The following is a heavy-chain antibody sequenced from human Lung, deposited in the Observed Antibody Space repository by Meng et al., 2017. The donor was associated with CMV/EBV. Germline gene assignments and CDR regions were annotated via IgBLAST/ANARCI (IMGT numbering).Heavy chain of an antibody. CDR3: ASASSGWYNNWFDP. Sequence: LXCAVYGGCFSGYYWSWIRQPPGKGLEWIGEINHSGSTNYNPSLKSRATISVDTSKNQFSLKLSSVTAADTAVYYCASASSGWYNNWFDPWGQGTXVTVSS. CDR2: INHSGST. J-gene: IGHJ5*02. D-gene: IGHD6-19*01. V-gene: IGHV4-34*01. CDR1: GGCFSGYY.